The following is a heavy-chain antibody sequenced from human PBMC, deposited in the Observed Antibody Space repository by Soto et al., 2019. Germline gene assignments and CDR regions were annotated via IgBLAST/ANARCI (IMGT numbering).Heavy chain of an antibody. J-gene: IGHJ5*02. CDR2: IYWNDDK. Sequence: SGPTLVNPTQTLTLTCTFSGFSLSTSGVGVGWIRQPPGKALEWLALIYWNDDKRYSPSLKSRLTITKDTSKNQVVLTMTNMDPVDTATYYCAHIRIAAAQGSWFDPWGQGTLVTVSS. V-gene: IGHV2-5*01. CDR3: AHIRIAAAQGSWFDP. CDR1: GFSLSTSGVG. D-gene: IGHD6-13*01.